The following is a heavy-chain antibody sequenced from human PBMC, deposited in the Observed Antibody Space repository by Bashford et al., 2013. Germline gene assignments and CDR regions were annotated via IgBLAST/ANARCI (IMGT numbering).Heavy chain of an antibody. CDR2: IYYSGST. CDR3: ARNQSAFPSTGSGNHQSSSRADVFDI. J-gene: IGHJ3*02. Sequence: SETLSLTCTVSGGSISSSSYYWGWIRQPPGKGLEWIGSIYYSGSTYYNPSLKSRVTISVDTSKNQFSLKLSSVTAADTAVYYCARNQSAFPSTGSGNHQSSSRADVFDIWGQGYKWSPSPQ. CDR1: GGSISSSSYY. V-gene: IGHV4-39*01. D-gene: IGHD3-10*01.